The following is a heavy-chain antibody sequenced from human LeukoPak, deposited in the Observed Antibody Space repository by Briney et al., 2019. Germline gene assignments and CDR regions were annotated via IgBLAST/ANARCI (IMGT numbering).Heavy chain of an antibody. D-gene: IGHD1-26*01. CDR3: AKDPLYSGSYYFDY. J-gene: IGHJ4*02. CDR2: ISGSGGST. CDR1: RFTLSSYA. Sequence: VGSLRLSSAASRFTLSSYAMSWVRQAPGKGLECVSAISGSGGSTYYADSVKGRFTISRDNSKNTLYLQMNSLRAEDTAVYYCAKDPLYSGSYYFDYWGQGTLVTVSS. V-gene: IGHV3-23*01.